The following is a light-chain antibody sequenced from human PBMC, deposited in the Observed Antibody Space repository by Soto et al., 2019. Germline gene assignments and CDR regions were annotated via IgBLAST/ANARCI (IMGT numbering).Light chain of an antibody. CDR3: SSYSSSATPYV. J-gene: IGLJ1*01. Sequence: QSVLTQPACVSGSPGQSITISCIGTSSDIGPYNYVSWYQQHPDKAPKLILYEVTNRPSGASDRFSGSKSGNAAFLTISGLQAEDEADYYCSSYSSSATPYVFGTGTKVTVL. V-gene: IGLV2-14*01. CDR1: SSDIGPYNY. CDR2: EVT.